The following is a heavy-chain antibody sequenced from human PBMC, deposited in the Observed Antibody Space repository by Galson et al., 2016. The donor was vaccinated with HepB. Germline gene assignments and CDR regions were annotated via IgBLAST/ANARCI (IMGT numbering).Heavy chain of an antibody. CDR3: ARDDSGGWYGFHYGMDV. CDR1: GASISGYY. CDR2: IYYSGRT. V-gene: IGHV4-59*01. D-gene: IGHD6-19*01. J-gene: IGHJ6*02. Sequence: ETLSLTCTVSGASISGYYLSWVRQPPGKGLEWIGSIYYSGRTNYNPSLKSRVTISVDTSKNQFSLKLSSVTAADTAVYYCARDDSGGWYGFHYGMDVWGQGTTVTVSS.